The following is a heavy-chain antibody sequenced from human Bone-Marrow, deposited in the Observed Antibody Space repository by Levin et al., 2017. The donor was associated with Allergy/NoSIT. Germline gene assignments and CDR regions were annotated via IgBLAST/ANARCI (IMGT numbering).Heavy chain of an antibody. CDR2: ISSSSSYI. V-gene: IGHV3-21*01. D-gene: IGHD3-3*01. J-gene: IGHJ4*02. CDR1: GFTFSSYS. Sequence: GGSLRLSCAASGFTFSSYSMNWVRQAPGKGLEWVSSISSSSSYIYYADSVKGRFTISRDNAKNSLYLQMNSLRAEDTAVYYCARTGDFWSGYYPYYFDYWGQGTLVTVSS. CDR3: ARTGDFWSGYYPYYFDY.